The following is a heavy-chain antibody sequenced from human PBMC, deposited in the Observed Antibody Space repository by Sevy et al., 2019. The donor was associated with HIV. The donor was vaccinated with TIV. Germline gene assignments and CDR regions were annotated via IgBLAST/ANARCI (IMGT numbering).Heavy chain of an antibody. V-gene: IGHV4-59*08. D-gene: IGHD1-26*01. J-gene: IGHJ4*02. CDR1: GGSITSLY. Sequence: SETLSLTCTVSGGSITSLYWNRIRQPPGKGLEWIANIYYNGHINYKPSLKSRVTLSLDTSKNQFSLRRSSVTAADTAMYYCAGENAWGRGYSWGQGTLVTVSS. CDR2: IYYNGHI. CDR3: AGENAWGRGYS.